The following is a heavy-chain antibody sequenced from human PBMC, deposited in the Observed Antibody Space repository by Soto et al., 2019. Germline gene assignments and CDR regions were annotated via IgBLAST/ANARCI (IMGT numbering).Heavy chain of an antibody. D-gene: IGHD2-15*01. V-gene: IGHV1-69*13. CDR1: GGTFSSYA. CDR2: IIPIFGTA. CDR3: ARGTGYCSGGSCYSQGHYYYGMVV. J-gene: IGHJ6*02. Sequence: SVKVSCKASGGTFSSYAISWVRQAPGQGLEWMGGIIPIFGTANYAQKFQGRVTITADESTSTAYMELSSLRSEDTAVYYCARGTGYCSGGSCYSQGHYYYGMVVWGQGTTVTVSS.